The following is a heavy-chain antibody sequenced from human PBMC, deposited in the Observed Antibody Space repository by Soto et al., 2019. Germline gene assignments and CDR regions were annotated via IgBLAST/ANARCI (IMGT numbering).Heavy chain of an antibody. D-gene: IGHD3-22*01. CDR3: ARDEQYYYDSIGYYLSGPSQSDY. V-gene: IGHV1-69*01. CDR1: GGTFSSYA. J-gene: IGHJ4*02. CDR2: IIPIFGTA. Sequence: QVQLVQSGAEVKKPGSSVKVSCKASGGTFSSYAISWVRQAPGQGLEWMGGIIPIFGTANYAQKCQGRVTITADESMSTADMELSSLRSEDTAVYYCARDEQYYYDSIGYYLSGPSQSDYWGQGTLVTVSS.